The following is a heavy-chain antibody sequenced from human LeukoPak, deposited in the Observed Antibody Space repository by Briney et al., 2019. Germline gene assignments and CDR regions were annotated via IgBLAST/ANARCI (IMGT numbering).Heavy chain of an antibody. CDR2: INPNSGGT. D-gene: IGHD3-22*01. V-gene: IGHV1-2*02. Sequence: ASVKVSCKASGYTFTCYYMHWVRQAPGQGLEWMGWINPNSGGTNYAQKFQGRVTMTRDTSISTAYMELSRLRSDDTAVYYCARELIGGYYDSSGYNFDYWGQGTLVTVSS. J-gene: IGHJ4*02. CDR1: GYTFTCYY. CDR3: ARELIGGYYDSSGYNFDY.